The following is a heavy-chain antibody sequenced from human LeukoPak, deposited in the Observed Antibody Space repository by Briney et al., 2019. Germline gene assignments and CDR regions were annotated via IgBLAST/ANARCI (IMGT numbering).Heavy chain of an antibody. V-gene: IGHV4-4*09. CDR2: IYTSGST. D-gene: IGHD3-9*01. J-gene: IGHJ3*02. CDR1: GGSISSYY. Sequence: KPSETLSLTCTVSGGSISSYYWSWVRQPPGKGLEWIGYIYTSGSTNYNPSLKSRFTISVETSKNQFSLKLSSVTAADTAGYYCAIYMAQPFYGMGAFDIWGQGTMVTVSS. CDR3: AIYMAQPFYGMGAFDI.